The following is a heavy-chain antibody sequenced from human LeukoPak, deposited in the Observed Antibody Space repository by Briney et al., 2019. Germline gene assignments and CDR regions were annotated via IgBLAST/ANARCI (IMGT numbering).Heavy chain of an antibody. V-gene: IGHV3-23*01. J-gene: IGHJ4*02. CDR1: GFTSSSYA. Sequence: GGSLRLSCAASGFTSSSYAMRWVRHAPGKGLEWVSAISGSGGSTYYADPVKGRFTISRDNSKNTLYLQMNSLRAEDTAVYYCAKDLSRVVPAATDYWGQGTLVTVSS. CDR2: ISGSGGST. D-gene: IGHD2-2*01. CDR3: AKDLSRVVPAATDY.